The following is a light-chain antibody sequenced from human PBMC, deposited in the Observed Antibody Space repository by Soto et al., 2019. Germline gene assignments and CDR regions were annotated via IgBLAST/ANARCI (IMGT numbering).Light chain of an antibody. CDR2: EAS. J-gene: IGKJ4*01. CDR1: QSVSSY. V-gene: IGKV3-11*01. Sequence: EIVLTQSPATLSLSPGEGATLSCRASQSVSSYLAWYQQKPGQAPRLLIYEASIRATGIPARFSGSGSGTDFTLTISSLEPEDFAVYYCQQRSNWPSTFGGGTKVDIK. CDR3: QQRSNWPST.